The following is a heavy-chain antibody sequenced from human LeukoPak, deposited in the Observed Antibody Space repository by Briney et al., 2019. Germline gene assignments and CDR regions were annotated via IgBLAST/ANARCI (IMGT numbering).Heavy chain of an antibody. CDR1: GYSISSGYY. V-gene: IGHV4-38-2*02. CDR3: ARVQGPNWFDP. J-gene: IGHJ5*02. Sequence: SETLSLTCTVSGYSISSGYYWGWIRQPPGKGLEWIGSMYHSGSTYYNPSLKSRVTISVDTSKNQFSLKLSSVTAADTAVYYCARVQGPNWFDPWGQGTLLTVSS. CDR2: MYHSGST.